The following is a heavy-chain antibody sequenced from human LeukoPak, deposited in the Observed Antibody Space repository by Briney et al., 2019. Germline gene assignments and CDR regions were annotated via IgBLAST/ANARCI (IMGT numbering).Heavy chain of an antibody. CDR2: ISGSGGST. Sequence: GGSLRLSCVASDFTFDNFAINWVRQAPGKGLEWVSAISGSGGSTYYADSVKGRFTISRDNSKNTLYLQMNSLRAEDTAVYYCAKGGLRFLEWLPTDYWGQGTLVTVSS. CDR3: AKGGLRFLEWLPTDY. J-gene: IGHJ4*02. V-gene: IGHV3-23*01. D-gene: IGHD3-3*01. CDR1: DFTFDNFA.